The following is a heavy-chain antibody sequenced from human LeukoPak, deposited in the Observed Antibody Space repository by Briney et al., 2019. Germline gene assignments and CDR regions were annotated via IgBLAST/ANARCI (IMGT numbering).Heavy chain of an antibody. Sequence: SETLSLTCAVYGGSFSGYYWSWIRQPPGKGLEWIGEINHSGSTNYNPSLKSRVTISVDTSKNQFSLKLSSVTAADTAVYYCARVRQWLVHGVIDYWGQGTLVTVSS. J-gene: IGHJ4*02. D-gene: IGHD6-19*01. CDR3: ARVRQWLVHGVIDY. CDR1: GGSFSGYY. CDR2: INHSGST. V-gene: IGHV4-34*01.